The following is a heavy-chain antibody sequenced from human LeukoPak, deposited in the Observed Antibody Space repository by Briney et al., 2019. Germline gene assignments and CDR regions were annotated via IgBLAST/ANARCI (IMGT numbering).Heavy chain of an antibody. CDR3: ARIVYSSSWYPNSYNWFDP. J-gene: IGHJ5*02. Sequence: GASVKVSCKASGYTFTSYDINWVRQATGQGLGWMGWMNPNSGNTGYAQKFQGRVTMTRNTSISTAYMELSSLRSEDTAVYYCARIVYSSSWYPNSYNWFDPWGQGTLVTVSS. CDR1: GYTFTSYD. V-gene: IGHV1-8*01. CDR2: MNPNSGNT. D-gene: IGHD6-13*01.